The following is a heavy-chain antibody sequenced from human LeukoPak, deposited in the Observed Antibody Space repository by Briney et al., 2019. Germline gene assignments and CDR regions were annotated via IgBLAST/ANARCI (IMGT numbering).Heavy chain of an antibody. CDR1: GDPLNDNRYY. J-gene: IGHJ4*02. D-gene: IGHD6-19*01. CDR2: FYSSGST. Sequence: SETLSLTCNVSGDPLNDNRYYWGWIRQSPGKGLEWIGAFYSSGSTSSHSSLKSRVTISVDTSRTQLSLKLDSVTDTDTAVYYCVRDGRFDSACFDSWGPGILVTVSS. CDR3: VRDGRFDSACFDS. V-gene: IGHV4-39*07.